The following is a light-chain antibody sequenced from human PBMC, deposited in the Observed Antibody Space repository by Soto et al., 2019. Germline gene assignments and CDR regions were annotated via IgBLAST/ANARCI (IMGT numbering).Light chain of an antibody. CDR1: QRINIY. V-gene: IGKV1-39*01. CDR3: QQSCSTPT. CDR2: SAS. Sequence: DIQMTQSPSSLSTSLGDRVTITCRASQRINIYLNWYRQKPGKAPELLIYSASNLQSGVPSRFSGSGSGTDFTLTISGLQSEDFATYYCQQSCSTPTFGQGTRLEIK. J-gene: IGKJ5*01.